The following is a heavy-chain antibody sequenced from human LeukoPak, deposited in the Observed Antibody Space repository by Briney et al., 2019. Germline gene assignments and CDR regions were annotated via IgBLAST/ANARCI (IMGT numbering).Heavy chain of an antibody. CDR1: GFTFSNYG. CDR3: AKVIREVDMSHDY. Sequence: GRSLRLSCAASGFTFSNYGMHWVRQAPGKGLEWVAVIPYDGSNKYYADSVKGRFTISRDNSKNTLYLQMNSLRVEDTAVYYCAKVIREVDMSHDYWGQGALVTVSS. V-gene: IGHV3-30*18. D-gene: IGHD5-24*01. J-gene: IGHJ4*02. CDR2: IPYDGSNK.